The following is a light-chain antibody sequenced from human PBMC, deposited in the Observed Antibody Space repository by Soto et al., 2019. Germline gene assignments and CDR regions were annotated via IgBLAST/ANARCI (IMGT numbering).Light chain of an antibody. J-gene: IGKJ5*01. CDR3: HNYDISHRT. Sequence: EIELTQSPGTLSLSPGERATISCRASQSVSSSFFAWYQKKPGQAHILLIYGTSNRAAGIPDRFSGSCAGTVFTITINRLDPEDFALYYCHNYDISHRTFGQGTRLEIK. CDR2: GTS. CDR1: QSVSSSF. V-gene: IGKV3-20*01.